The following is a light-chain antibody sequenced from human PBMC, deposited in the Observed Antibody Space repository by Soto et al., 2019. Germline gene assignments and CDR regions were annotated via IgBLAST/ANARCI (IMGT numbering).Light chain of an antibody. CDR2: GAA. CDR3: QQYNNWPLLRT. CDR1: QSVSSN. Sequence: EIVMTQSPATLSVSPGERATLSCRASQSVSSNLAWYQQKPGQAPRLLIYGAATRATGIPARFSGSGSGTEFTLTISSLQSEDFAVYYCQQYNNWPLLRTFGQGTKVEIK. V-gene: IGKV3-15*01. J-gene: IGKJ1*01.